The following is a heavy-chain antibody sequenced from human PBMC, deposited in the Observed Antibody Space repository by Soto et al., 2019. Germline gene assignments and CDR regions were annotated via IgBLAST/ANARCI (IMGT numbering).Heavy chain of an antibody. J-gene: IGHJ4*02. CDR2: IYYSGST. CDR1: GGSISSGDYY. D-gene: IGHD5-18*01. V-gene: IGHV4-30-4*01. CDR3: AREAWFRVGYSYGYGHFDY. Sequence: QVQLQESGPGLVKPSQTLSLTCTVSGGSISSGDYYWSWIRQPPGKGLEWIGYIYYSGSTYYNPSLKSRVTISVDTSKNQFSLKLSSVTAADTAVYYCAREAWFRVGYSYGYGHFDYWGQGTLVTVSS.